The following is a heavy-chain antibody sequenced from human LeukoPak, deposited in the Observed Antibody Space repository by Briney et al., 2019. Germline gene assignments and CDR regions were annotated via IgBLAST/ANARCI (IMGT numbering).Heavy chain of an antibody. J-gene: IGHJ5*02. CDR3: ARYGDYQFGVLHWFDP. Sequence: GGSLRLSCAASGFTFSSYWMHWVRQAPGKGLVWVSRINSDGSSTSYADSVKGRFTISRDNAKNTLYLQMNNLRAEDTAIYYCARYGDYQFGVLHWFDPWGQGTLVTGSS. CDR1: GFTFSSYW. V-gene: IGHV3-74*01. D-gene: IGHD4-17*01. CDR2: INSDGSST.